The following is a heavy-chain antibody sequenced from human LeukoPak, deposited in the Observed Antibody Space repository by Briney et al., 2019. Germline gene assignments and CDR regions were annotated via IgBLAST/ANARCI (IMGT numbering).Heavy chain of an antibody. CDR3: AKDRMVRGVTEPDY. J-gene: IGHJ4*02. CDR2: ISYDGSNK. CDR1: GFTFSSYG. V-gene: IGHV3-30*18. Sequence: PGGSLRLSCAASGFTFSSYGMHWVRQAPGKGLEWVAVISYDGSNKYYADSVKGRFTISRDNSKNTLYLQMNSLRAEDTAVYYCAKDRMVRGVTEPDYWGQGTLVTVSS. D-gene: IGHD3-10*01.